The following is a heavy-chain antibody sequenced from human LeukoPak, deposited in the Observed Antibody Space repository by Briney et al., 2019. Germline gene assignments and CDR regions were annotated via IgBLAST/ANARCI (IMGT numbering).Heavy chain of an antibody. V-gene: IGHV4-59*01. CDR3: ARRVAIAGIFDY. CDR2: IYYSGST. D-gene: IGHD6-13*01. Sequence: SSETLSLTCTVSGGSISSYYWSWIGQPPGKGLEWIGYIYYSGSTHYNPSLKSRVTISLDASKNQFSLNLSSVTAADTAIYYCARRVAIAGIFDYWGQGTLVTVSS. CDR1: GGSISSYY. J-gene: IGHJ4*02.